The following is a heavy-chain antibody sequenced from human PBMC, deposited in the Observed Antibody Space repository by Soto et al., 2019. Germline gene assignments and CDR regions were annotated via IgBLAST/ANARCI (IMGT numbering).Heavy chain of an antibody. D-gene: IGHD2-15*01. CDR3: AKRRGAGGHFDY. CDR2: VSIGGST. Sequence: DVQLLESGGGLVQPEGSLRLSCAASGFNFSSYAMGWVRQGPGKGLERVAVVSIGGSTHYADSVRGRFTISRDNSKNTLSLQMNSLTAEDTAVYFCAKRRGAGGHFDYWGQGALVTVSS. V-gene: IGHV3-23*01. CDR1: GFNFSSYA. J-gene: IGHJ4*02.